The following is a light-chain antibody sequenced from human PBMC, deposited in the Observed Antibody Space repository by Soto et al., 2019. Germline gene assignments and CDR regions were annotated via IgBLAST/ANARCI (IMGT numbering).Light chain of an antibody. Sequence: QSALTQPASVSGSPGQSITISCTGTSSDVGGYNFVSWYQQHPGKVPKLMIFDVNRRPSGISDRFSGSKSGNTASLTISGLQAEDEGDYYCCSYTSSSTHVFGSGTKLTVL. J-gene: IGLJ1*01. V-gene: IGLV2-14*03. CDR2: DVN. CDR1: SSDVGGYNF. CDR3: CSYTSSSTHV.